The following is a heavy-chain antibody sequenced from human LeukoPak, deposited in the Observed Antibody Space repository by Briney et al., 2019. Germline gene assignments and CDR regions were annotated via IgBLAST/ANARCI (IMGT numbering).Heavy chain of an antibody. V-gene: IGHV3-48*01. CDR1: GFTFSSYS. CDR2: ITSSSGTI. CDR3: ARGYYYAYHY. D-gene: IGHD5-18*01. J-gene: IGHJ4*02. Sequence: GGSLRLSCAASGFTFSSYSMNWVRQAPGKGLEWVSHITSSSGTIYYADSVKGRCTISRDNAKNSLYLQINGLRAEDTAVYYCARGYYYAYHYWGQGILVTVSS.